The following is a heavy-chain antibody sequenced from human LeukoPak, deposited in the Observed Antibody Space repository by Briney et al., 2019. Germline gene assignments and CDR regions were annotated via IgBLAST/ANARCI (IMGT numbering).Heavy chain of an antibody. D-gene: IGHD4-11*01. CDR3: ARGPSYSNYDYFDY. V-gene: IGHV4-4*07. CDR1: GGSISSYY. CDR2: IYTSGST. J-gene: IGHJ4*02. Sequence: SETLSLTCTVSGGSISSYYWSWIRQPAGKGLEWIGRIYTSGSTNSSPSLKSRVTMSIDTSKNQFSLNLRSVTAADTAVYYCARGPSYSNYDYFDYWGQGTLVTVSS.